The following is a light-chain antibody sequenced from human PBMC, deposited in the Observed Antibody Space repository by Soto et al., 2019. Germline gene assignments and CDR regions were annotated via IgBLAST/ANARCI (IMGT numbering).Light chain of an antibody. V-gene: IGKV3-20*01. J-gene: IGKJ2*01. CDR1: QSVSSSY. CDR2: GAS. Sequence: EIVLTQSPGTLSLSPGERATLSCRASQSVSSSYLAWYQQKPGQAPRLLIYGASSRATGIPDRFSGSGSGTDFTLIISRLEPEDFAVYYCQQNGSSPNTFGQGTKLEIK. CDR3: QQNGSSPNT.